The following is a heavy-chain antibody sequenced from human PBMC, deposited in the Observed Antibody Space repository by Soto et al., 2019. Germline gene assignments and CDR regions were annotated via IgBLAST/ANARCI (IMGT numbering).Heavy chain of an antibody. D-gene: IGHD4-17*01. J-gene: IGHJ5*02. Sequence: QVQLVQSGAEVKKPGASVKVSCKASGNTFTSYDINWVRQATGQGLEYLGWMNPNSGNTAYVQKFQGRVTMTWDTSIPTAYMELSGLRSEDTAVYFCARGVKYGAYSGWFDPWGQGTLVTVSS. CDR2: MNPNSGNT. CDR3: ARGVKYGAYSGWFDP. V-gene: IGHV1-8*01. CDR1: GNTFTSYD.